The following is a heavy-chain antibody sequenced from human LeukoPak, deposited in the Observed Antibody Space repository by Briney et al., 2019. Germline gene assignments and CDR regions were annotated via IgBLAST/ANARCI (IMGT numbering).Heavy chain of an antibody. V-gene: IGHV4-59*01. CDR1: GGSISSYY. CDR2: IYYSGST. J-gene: IGHJ4*02. CDR3: ARSSGYYYPPGY. D-gene: IGHD3-22*01. Sequence: RASETLSLTCTVSGGSISSYYWSWIRQPPGKGLEWIGYIYYSGSTNYNPSLKSRVTISVDTSKNQFSLKLSSVTAADTAVYYCARSSGYYYPPGYWGQGTLVTVSS.